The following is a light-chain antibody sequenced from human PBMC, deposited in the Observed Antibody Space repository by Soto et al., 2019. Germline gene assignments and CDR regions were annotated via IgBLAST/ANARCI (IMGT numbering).Light chain of an antibody. Sequence: IVLTQAPGTLSLSPGERATLSCRASQSVSSSYLAWYQQKPGQAPRLLLYGASSRATDIPDRFSGSGSGTDFTLTISRLEPEDFAVYYCQQYGRSRTFGQGTKVEIK. CDR1: QSVSSSY. CDR2: GAS. J-gene: IGKJ1*01. V-gene: IGKV3-20*01. CDR3: QQYGRSRT.